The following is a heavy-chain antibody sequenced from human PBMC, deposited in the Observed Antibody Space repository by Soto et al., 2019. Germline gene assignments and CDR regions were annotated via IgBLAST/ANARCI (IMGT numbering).Heavy chain of an antibody. D-gene: IGHD6-6*01. CDR1: GFTFSNYA. V-gene: IGHV3-23*04. J-gene: IGHJ6*02. CDR2: TRSNGEYT. Sequence: DVQVVESGGGLVQRGGSLRLSCAGSGFTFSNYAMTWVRQAPGKGLEWVSTTRSNGEYTYYADSVKGRFTVARDNSQNALFLEMSSLRAEDTAVYYGAKESMSVAVSASRVYGMNVWGQGTTVTVSS. CDR3: AKESMSVAVSASRVYGMNV.